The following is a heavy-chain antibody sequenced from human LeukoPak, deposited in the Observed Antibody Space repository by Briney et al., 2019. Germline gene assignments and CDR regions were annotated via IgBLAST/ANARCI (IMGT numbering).Heavy chain of an antibody. D-gene: IGHD6-25*01. CDR1: GFTFSSFE. J-gene: IGHJ6*03. CDR2: ITSSGSIT. Sequence: GGSLRLSCAASGFTFSSFEMNWVRQAPGKGLEWLSYITSSGSITHYADSVEGRFTISRGNAKNSLYLQMNSLRAEDTAVYYCARDGTPIHSDGWVYMDVWGKGTTVTVSS. CDR3: ARDGTPIHSDGWVYMDV. V-gene: IGHV3-48*03.